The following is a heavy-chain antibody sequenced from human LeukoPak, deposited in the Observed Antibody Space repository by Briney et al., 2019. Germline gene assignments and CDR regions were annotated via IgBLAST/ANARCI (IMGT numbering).Heavy chain of an antibody. CDR3: ARDPPGSYDFWTSPRVYFDY. V-gene: IGHV4-59*01. CDR1: GGSISSYY. CDR2: IYYSGST. Sequence: PSETLSLTCTVSGGSISSYYWSWIRQPPGKGLEWIGYIYYSGSTNYNPSLKSRVTISVDTSKNQFSLKLSSVTAADTAVYYCARDPPGSYDFWTSPRVYFDYWGQGTLVTVSS. J-gene: IGHJ4*02. D-gene: IGHD3-3*01.